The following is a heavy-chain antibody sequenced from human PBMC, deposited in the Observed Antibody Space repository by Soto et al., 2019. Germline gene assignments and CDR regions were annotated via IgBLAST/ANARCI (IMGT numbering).Heavy chain of an antibody. V-gene: IGHV3-23*01. CDR1: GFNFRSYA. Sequence: GGSQSLSCAASGFNFRSYAMSWVRQAPGKGLEWVSAISGSGGSTYYADSVKGRFTISRDNAKNSLYLQMNSLRAADTAVYYCARDLGYYDSDGYLDYWGQGTLVTVSS. D-gene: IGHD3-22*01. CDR2: ISGSGGST. J-gene: IGHJ4*02. CDR3: ARDLGYYDSDGYLDY.